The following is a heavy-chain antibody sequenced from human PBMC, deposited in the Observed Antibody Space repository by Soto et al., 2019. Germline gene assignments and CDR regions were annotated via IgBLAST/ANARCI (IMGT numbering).Heavy chain of an antibody. CDR1: GYSISTADYY. Sequence: LSLTCTVSGYSISTADYYWSWIRQPPGKGLEWIGSIDYRGNTYYNPSLKSRVTISVDTSKNQFSLKLSSVTAADTAVYYCAKDLCSGGSCPIPWGAFDIWGQGTTVTVSS. CDR2: IDYRGNT. V-gene: IGHV4-30-4*01. J-gene: IGHJ3*02. D-gene: IGHD2-15*01. CDR3: AKDLCSGGSCPIPWGAFDI.